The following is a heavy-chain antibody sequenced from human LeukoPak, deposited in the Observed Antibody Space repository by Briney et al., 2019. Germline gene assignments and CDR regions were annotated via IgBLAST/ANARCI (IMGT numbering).Heavy chain of an antibody. J-gene: IGHJ3*02. CDR2: IYYSGST. CDR3: ARVRGYSYGSDAFDI. Sequence: PSETLSLTCTVSGGSIGSYYWSWIRQPPGKGLEWIGYIYYSGSTNYNPSLKSRVTISVDTSKNQFSLKLTSVTAADTAVFYCARVRGYSYGSDAFDIWGQGTMVTVSS. V-gene: IGHV4-59*01. D-gene: IGHD5-18*01. CDR1: GGSIGSYY.